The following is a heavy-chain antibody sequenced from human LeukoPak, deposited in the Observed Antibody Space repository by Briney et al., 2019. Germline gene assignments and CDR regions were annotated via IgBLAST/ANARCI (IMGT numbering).Heavy chain of an antibody. D-gene: IGHD1-1*01. J-gene: IGHJ6*02. CDR1: GYTFINYY. CDR2: INPNTSGT. CDR3: TRDASWNDPYGMDV. V-gene: IGHV1-2*02. Sequence: ASMKVSCKASGYTFINYYMHWVRQAPGQGLEWLGWINPNTSGTSYPQKFQGRVTMTRDTSISTAYMELSRLRSDDTAVYYCTRDASWNDPYGMDVWGQGTAVTVSS.